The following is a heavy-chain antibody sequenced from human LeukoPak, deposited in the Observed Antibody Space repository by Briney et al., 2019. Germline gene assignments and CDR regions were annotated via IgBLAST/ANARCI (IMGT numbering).Heavy chain of an antibody. Sequence: GGSLRLSCAASGFTVSTNYMHWVRQAPGKGLEWVAVISYDGSNKYYADSVKGRFTISRDNSKNTLYLQMNSLRAEDTAVYYCARDCSFDAFDIWGQGTMVTVSS. V-gene: IGHV3-30-3*01. CDR2: ISYDGSNK. CDR3: ARDCSFDAFDI. CDR1: GFTVSTNY. D-gene: IGHD6-13*01. J-gene: IGHJ3*02.